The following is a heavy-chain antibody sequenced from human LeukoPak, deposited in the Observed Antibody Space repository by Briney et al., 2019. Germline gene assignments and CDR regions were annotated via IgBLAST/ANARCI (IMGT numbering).Heavy chain of an antibody. CDR2: ISGSGGST. V-gene: IGHV3-23*01. CDR3: ARDPYIAAAGLYYYGMDV. Sequence: GGSLRLSCAASGFTFSSYAMSWVRQAPGKGLEWVSAISGSGGSTYYADSVKGRFTISRDNSKNTLYLQMNGLRAEDTAVYYCARDPYIAAAGLYYYGMDVWGQGTTVTVSS. J-gene: IGHJ6*02. D-gene: IGHD6-13*01. CDR1: GFTFSSYA.